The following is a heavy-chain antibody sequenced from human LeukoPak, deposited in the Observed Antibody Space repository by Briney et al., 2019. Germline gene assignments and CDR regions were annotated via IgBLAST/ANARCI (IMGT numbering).Heavy chain of an antibody. J-gene: IGHJ4*02. CDR2: IKSKTNGETR. CDR1: GFTLSNAW. V-gene: IGHV3-15*01. D-gene: IGHD3-9*01. CDR3: AKGPRHHILTGHYKSHCFDF. Sequence: PGGSLRLSCAASGFTLSNAWMNWVRQAPGKGLEWVGLIKSKTNGETRDYAAPVKGRFTISRDDSDNTLYLQMNSLKNEDTAVYYCAKGPRHHILTGHYKSHCFDFWGQGTLVTVSS.